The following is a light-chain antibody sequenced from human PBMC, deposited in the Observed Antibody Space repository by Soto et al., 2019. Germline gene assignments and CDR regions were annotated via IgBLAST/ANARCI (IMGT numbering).Light chain of an antibody. CDR3: QAWDTSTVL. Sequence: SYELTQPPSVSVSPGQTASITCSGDKLGDKYTSWYQQKPGQSPVLVIYQDKKRPSGIPDRFSGSNSGNTATLTISGTQAMDEADYFCQAWDTSTVLFGGGTKLTVL. CDR1: KLGDKY. CDR2: QDK. V-gene: IGLV3-1*01. J-gene: IGLJ2*01.